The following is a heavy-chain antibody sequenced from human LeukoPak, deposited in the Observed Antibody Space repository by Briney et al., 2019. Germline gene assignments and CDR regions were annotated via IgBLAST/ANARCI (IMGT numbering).Heavy chain of an antibody. Sequence: WETLSLTCTVSGGPISSYYWSWIRQPAGKGLEWIGRIYSSGDTNYNPSLKSRVTMSIDTSKKQFSLNLSSVTAADTAVYYCAAYQQQLAFDYWGQGTLVTVSS. CDR1: GGPISSYY. CDR3: AAYQQQLAFDY. J-gene: IGHJ4*02. V-gene: IGHV4-4*07. CDR2: IYSSGDT. D-gene: IGHD6-13*01.